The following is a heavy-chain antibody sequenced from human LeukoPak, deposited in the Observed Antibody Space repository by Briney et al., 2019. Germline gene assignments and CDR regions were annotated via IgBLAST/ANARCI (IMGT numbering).Heavy chain of an antibody. CDR1: GGSISSYY. CDR2: IYYSGST. D-gene: IGHD3-22*01. J-gene: IGHJ4*02. CDR3: ARVGWYYYDSSGYYRAYYFDY. V-gene: IGHV4-59*01. Sequence: SETLSLTCTVSGGSISSYYWSWLRQPPGKGLEWIGYIYYSGSTNYNPSLKSRVTISVDTSENQFSLKLSSVTAADTAVYYCARVGWYYYDSSGYYRAYYFDYWGQGTLVTVSS.